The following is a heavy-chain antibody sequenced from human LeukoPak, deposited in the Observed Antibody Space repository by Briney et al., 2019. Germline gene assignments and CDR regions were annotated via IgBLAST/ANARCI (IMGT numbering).Heavy chain of an antibody. V-gene: IGHV4-34*01. D-gene: IGHD1-20*01. CDR1: GGSFSGYY. J-gene: IGHJ3*02. CDR2: INHSGST. Sequence: SETLSLTCAVYGGSFSGYYWSWIRQPPGKGLEWIGEINHSGSTNYNPSLKSRVTISVDTSKNQFSLKLSSVTPEDTAVYYCAREGNTGITGMRFDAFDIWGQGTMVTVSS. CDR3: AREGNTGITGMRFDAFDI.